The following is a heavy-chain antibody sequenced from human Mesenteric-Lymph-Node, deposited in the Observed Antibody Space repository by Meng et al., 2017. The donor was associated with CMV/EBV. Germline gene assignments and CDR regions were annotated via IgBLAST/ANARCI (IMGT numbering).Heavy chain of an antibody. CDR1: GFTFSSYW. CDR2: IKQDGSEK. D-gene: IGHD6-13*01. J-gene: IGHJ4*02. V-gene: IGHV3-7*01. Sequence: GESLKISCAASGFTFSSYWMSWVRQAPGKGLEWVANIKQDGSEKYYVDSVKGRFTISRDNAKNSLFLQMNSLRAEDTAVYYCARGDLYSSSWYRYFDYWGQGTLVTVPS. CDR3: ARGDLYSSSWYRYFDY.